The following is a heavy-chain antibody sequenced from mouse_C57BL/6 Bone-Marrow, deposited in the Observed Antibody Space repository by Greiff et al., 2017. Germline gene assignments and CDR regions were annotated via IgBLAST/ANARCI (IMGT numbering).Heavy chain of an antibody. Sequence: QVQLKESGPGILQPSQTLSLTCSFSGFSLSTFGMGVGWIRPPSGKGLEWLAHIWWDDDKYYNPALKSRLTISKDTSKNQVFLKIANVDTADTATYYCARSLYYKGYYAMDYWGQGTSVTVSS. J-gene: IGHJ4*01. CDR1: GFSLSTFGMG. D-gene: IGHD2-12*01. CDR3: ARSLYYKGYYAMDY. V-gene: IGHV8-8*01. CDR2: IWWDDDK.